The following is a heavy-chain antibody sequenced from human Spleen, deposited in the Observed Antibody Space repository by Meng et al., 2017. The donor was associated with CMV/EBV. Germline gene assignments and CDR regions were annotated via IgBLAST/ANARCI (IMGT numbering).Heavy chain of an antibody. Sequence: LRLCCGAYRFAFSAYSMNWVRQVPGKGLEWVSSISSSSSYIYYADSVKGRFTISRDNAKNSLYLQMNSLRAEDTAVYYCASLPVGGYWGQGTLVTVSS. CDR2: ISSSSSYI. J-gene: IGHJ4*02. D-gene: IGHD3-16*01. V-gene: IGHV3-21*01. CDR1: RFAFSAYS. CDR3: ASLPVGGY.